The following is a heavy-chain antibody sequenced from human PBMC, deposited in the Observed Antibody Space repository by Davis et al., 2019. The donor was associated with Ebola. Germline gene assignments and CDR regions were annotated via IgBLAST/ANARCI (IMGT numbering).Heavy chain of an antibody. CDR2: FYYSGIT. CDR3: ARALLRSFDS. J-gene: IGHJ4*02. CDR1: GGSITSNDYY. Sequence: MPSETLSLTCTVSGGSITSNDYYWGWIHQSPGRGLEWIGTFYYSGITFYNPSLKSRITVSVDPSRNQFSLKLNSVTAADTAVYYCARALLRSFDSWGQGTLVTVSS. V-gene: IGHV4-39*01.